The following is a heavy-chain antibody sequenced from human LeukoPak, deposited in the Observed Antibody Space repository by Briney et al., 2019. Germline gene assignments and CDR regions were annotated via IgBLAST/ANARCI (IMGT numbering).Heavy chain of an antibody. V-gene: IGHV4-39*07. D-gene: IGHD3-22*01. Sequence: PSETLSLTCTVSGGSISSSNYNWGWIRQPPGKGLEWVGSIYYSGSTNYNPSLKSRVTISVDTSKNQFSLKLSSVTAADTAIYYCAGLVGRYSSGLYYYYFDYWGQGTLVTVSS. CDR1: GGSISSSNYN. CDR2: IYYSGST. J-gene: IGHJ4*02. CDR3: AGLVGRYSSGLYYYYFDY.